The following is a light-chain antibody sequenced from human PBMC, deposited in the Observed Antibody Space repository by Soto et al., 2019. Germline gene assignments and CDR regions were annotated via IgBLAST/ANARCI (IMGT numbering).Light chain of an antibody. Sequence: QSALTQPASVSGSPGQSITISCTGTSSDIGAYYVSWYQQHPGKTPKLMIYGVTNRPSGGSNHFSGSKSGSTASLTISGLQAEDEADYYCSSYTTSSTLEFGGGTKLTVL. CDR3: SSYTTSSTLE. CDR1: SSDIGAYY. CDR2: GVT. V-gene: IGLV2-14*01. J-gene: IGLJ2*01.